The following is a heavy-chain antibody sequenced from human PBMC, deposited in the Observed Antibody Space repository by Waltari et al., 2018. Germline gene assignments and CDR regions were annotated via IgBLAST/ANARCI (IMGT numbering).Heavy chain of an antibody. D-gene: IGHD3-10*01. CDR1: GGTLSNYA. V-gene: IGHV1-69*05. CDR3: ARVTMVPRGLDP. CDR2: IIPIFGTT. Sequence: QVQLVQSGAEVKKPGSSVRVSCKASGGTLSNYAINWVRQAPGQGLEWMGGIIPIFGTTNYAQRFQGRVRITLDESTSSAYMELRSLRSDDTAVYYCARVTMVPRGLDPWGQGTLVTVSS. J-gene: IGHJ5*02.